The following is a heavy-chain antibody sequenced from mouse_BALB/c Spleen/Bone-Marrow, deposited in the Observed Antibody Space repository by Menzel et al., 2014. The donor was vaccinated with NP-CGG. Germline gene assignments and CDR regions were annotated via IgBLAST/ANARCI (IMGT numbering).Heavy chain of an antibody. D-gene: IGHD2-10*01. Sequence: QVQLKQSGPGLVQPSQCLSITCTVSGFSLTSYGVHWVRQSPGKGLEWLGVIWSGGSTDYNAAFISRLSISKDNSKSQVFFKMNSLQANDTAIYYCASPYYGNYVYAMDYWGQGTSVTVSS. CDR2: IWSGGST. J-gene: IGHJ4*01. CDR3: ASPYYGNYVYAMDY. V-gene: IGHV2-2*02. CDR1: GFSLTSYG.